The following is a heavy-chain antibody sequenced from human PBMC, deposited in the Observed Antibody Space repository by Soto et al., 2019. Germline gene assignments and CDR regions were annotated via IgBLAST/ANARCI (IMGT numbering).Heavy chain of an antibody. V-gene: IGHV3-23*01. CDR3: AKEIRPNDF. J-gene: IGHJ4*02. CDR2: ISDDGSST. Sequence: GGSLRLSCAASGFPFSTFEMSWVRQAPGRGLEWVSFISDDGSSTYYADSVKGRFTISRDNSANTLYLQMNSLRPEDTAVYYCAKEIRPNDFWGQGTLVTVSS. CDR1: GFPFSTFE.